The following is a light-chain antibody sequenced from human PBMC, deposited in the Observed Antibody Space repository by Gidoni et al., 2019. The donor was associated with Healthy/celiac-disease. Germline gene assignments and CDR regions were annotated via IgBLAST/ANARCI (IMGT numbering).Light chain of an antibody. CDR2: DVS. V-gene: IGLV2-14*01. CDR3: SSYTSSSTLV. Sequence: QSALTQPASVSGSTGQSITLSCTGTSSDVGGYNYVSWYQQPPGKAPKLMIYDVSNRPSGVSNRFSGSKSGNTASLTISGLQAEDEADYYCSSYTSSSTLVFGGGTKLTVL. CDR1: SSDVGGYNY. J-gene: IGLJ2*01.